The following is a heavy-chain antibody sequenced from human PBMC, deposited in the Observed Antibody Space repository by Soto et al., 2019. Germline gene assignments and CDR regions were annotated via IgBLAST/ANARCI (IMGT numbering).Heavy chain of an antibody. J-gene: IGHJ5*01. CDR2: IYRTGST. Sequence: QVQLQESGPGLVKPSGTLSLTCAVSGGSFTSNNWWTWVRQPPGQGLEWIGEIYRTGSTNYNPSLRRQVTISVGKSENRFSLKVTSLNAADTAVYYCASRDPGTGVASWGQGTLVTVSS. D-gene: IGHD2-8*02. CDR1: GGSFTSNNW. V-gene: IGHV4-4*02. CDR3: ASRDPGTGVAS.